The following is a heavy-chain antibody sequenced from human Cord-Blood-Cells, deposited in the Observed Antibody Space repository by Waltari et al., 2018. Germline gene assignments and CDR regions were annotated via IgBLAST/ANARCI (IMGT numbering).Heavy chain of an antibody. D-gene: IGHD6-13*01. V-gene: IGHV3-21*01. Sequence: EVQLVESGGGLVKPGGSLRLSCAASGLTFSSYSMTWVRQAPGKGLEWFSSISSSRSYIYYADSVKGRFTISRDNAKNSLYLQMNSLRAEDTAVYYCARGVSSWHNWFDPWGQGTLVTVSS. CDR3: ARGVSSWHNWFDP. J-gene: IGHJ5*02. CDR2: ISSSRSYI. CDR1: GLTFSSYS.